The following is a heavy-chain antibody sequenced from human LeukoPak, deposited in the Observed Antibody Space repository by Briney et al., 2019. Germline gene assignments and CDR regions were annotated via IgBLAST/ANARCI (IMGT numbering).Heavy chain of an antibody. V-gene: IGHV3-7*01. CDR3: AKDLYFYNTSGPLDY. Sequence: GGSLRLSCAASGFTFSSYWMSWVRQDPGKGLEWVANIKQDGSEKYYVDSVKGRFTLSRDNSKNKLYLQMNSLRAEDTAVYYCAKDLYFYNTSGPLDYWGRGTLVTVSS. D-gene: IGHD3-22*01. J-gene: IGHJ4*02. CDR1: GFTFSSYW. CDR2: IKQDGSEK.